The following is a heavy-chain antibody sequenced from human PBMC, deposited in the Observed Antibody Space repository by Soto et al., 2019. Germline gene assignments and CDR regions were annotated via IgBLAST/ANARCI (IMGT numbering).Heavy chain of an antibody. Sequence: ASVKVSCKAIGYSFTSHYMHWVRQAPGQGLEWMGTIYPGGVNIGYAQKFKGRVTMTKDTSTSTVYMELNSLTSEDTAVYYCAIDQSWHDLVWWIDLSGQGTRVTVSS. J-gene: IGHJ5*02. D-gene: IGHD1-1*01. CDR1: GYSFTSHY. CDR3: AIDQSWHDLVWWIDL. V-gene: IGHV1-46*03. CDR2: IYPGGVNI.